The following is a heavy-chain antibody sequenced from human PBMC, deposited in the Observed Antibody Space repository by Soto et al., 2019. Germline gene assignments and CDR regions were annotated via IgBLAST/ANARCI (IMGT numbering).Heavy chain of an antibody. J-gene: IGHJ4*02. V-gene: IGHV1-69*01. CDR3: AREGVDVVATSAFDN. CDR2: IIPIIGTA. CDR1: GGTFNNYA. D-gene: IGHD5-12*01. Sequence: QVQLVQSGAAVKKPGSPVKVSCKASGGTFNNYAISWVRQAPGQGLACMGGIIPIIGTADYAHKSQGRLASRADEYTGTTFMELSSLRSKDTALYYCAREGVDVVATSAFDNWGQGTLVTVSS.